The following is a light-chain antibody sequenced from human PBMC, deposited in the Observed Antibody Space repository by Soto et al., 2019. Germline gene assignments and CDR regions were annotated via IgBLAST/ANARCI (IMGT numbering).Light chain of an antibody. J-gene: IGLJ2*01. CDR1: NIGGRS. CDR3: QVWDYSTDDVV. Sequence: SNELTQPPSVSVAPGQTASITCGGDNIGGRSVHWYQQKPGQAPVVVVDHDSDRPSGIPERFSGSNSGNMATLTISRVEAGDEAVYHCQVWDYSTDDVVFGGGTKVTVL. CDR2: HDS. V-gene: IGLV3-21*02.